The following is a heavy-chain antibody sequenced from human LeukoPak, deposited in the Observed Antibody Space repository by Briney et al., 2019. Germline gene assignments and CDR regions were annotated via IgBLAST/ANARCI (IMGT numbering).Heavy chain of an antibody. V-gene: IGHV3-21*01. CDR3: AASYSSLSPNDY. Sequence: PGGSLRLSCAASGFTFSSYSMNWARQAPGKGLEGVSSISSSSSYIYYADSVKGRFTISRDNAKNSLYLQMNSLRAEDTAVYYCAASYSSLSPNDYWGQGTLVIVSS. J-gene: IGHJ4*02. D-gene: IGHD6-6*01. CDR1: GFTFSSYS. CDR2: ISSSSSYI.